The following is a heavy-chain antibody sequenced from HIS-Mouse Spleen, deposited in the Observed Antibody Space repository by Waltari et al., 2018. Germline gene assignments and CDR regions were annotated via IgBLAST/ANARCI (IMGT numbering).Heavy chain of an antibody. D-gene: IGHD6-13*01. J-gene: IGHJ2*01. CDR2: IYYSGST. CDR1: GGSISSSSYY. Sequence: QLQLQESGPGLVKPSETLSLTCTVPGGSISSSSYYWGWIRRPPGKGLEWIGRIYYSGSTYNNPSLKRRVTISVDTSKNQFSLKLSSVTAADTAVYYCAREIPYSSSWYDWYFDLWGRGTLVTVSS. CDR3: AREIPYSSSWYDWYFDL. V-gene: IGHV4-39*07.